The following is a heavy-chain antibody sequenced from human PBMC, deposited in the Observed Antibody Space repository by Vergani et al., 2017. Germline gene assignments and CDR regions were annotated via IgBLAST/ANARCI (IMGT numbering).Heavy chain of an antibody. V-gene: IGHV3-21*01. Sequence: VQLVESGGGVVQPGRSLRLSCAASGFTFSSYSMNWVRQAPGKGLEWVSSISSSSSYIYYADSVKGRFTISRDNAKNSLYLQMNSLRAEDTAVYYCARVHGDYDDDAFDIWGQGTMVTVSS. CDR3: ARVHGDYDDDAFDI. CDR2: ISSSSSYI. CDR1: GFTFSSYS. J-gene: IGHJ3*02. D-gene: IGHD4-17*01.